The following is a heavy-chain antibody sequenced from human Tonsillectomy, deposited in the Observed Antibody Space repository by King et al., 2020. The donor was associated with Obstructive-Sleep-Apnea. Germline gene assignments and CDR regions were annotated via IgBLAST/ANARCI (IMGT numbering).Heavy chain of an antibody. CDR2: ISYDGSNK. V-gene: IGHV3-30*04. CDR3: ARPYNWNDQAPFDY. CDR1: GFTFSSYA. D-gene: IGHD1-20*01. J-gene: IGHJ4*02. Sequence: VQLVESGGGVVQPGRSLRLSCAASGFTFSSYAMHWVRQAPGKGLEWGAVISYDGSNKYYAESVKGRFTISRDNSKNTLYLQMNSLRAEDTAVYYCARPYNWNDQAPFDYWGQGTLVTVSS.